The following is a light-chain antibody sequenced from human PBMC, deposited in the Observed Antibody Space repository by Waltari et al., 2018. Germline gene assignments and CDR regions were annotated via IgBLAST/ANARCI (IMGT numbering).Light chain of an antibody. J-gene: IGLJ3*02. CDR1: SSDIGRYNP. CDR3: CSYARFYIWV. Sequence: QSALTQPASVSGSPGQSITIPCTGTSSDIGRYNPVSWYQQHPGKAPKLLISAVAKRPSGVSSRFSGSKSGNTASLTISGLQSDDEAHYYCCSYARFYIWVFGEGTKLTVL. CDR2: AVA. V-gene: IGLV2-23*02.